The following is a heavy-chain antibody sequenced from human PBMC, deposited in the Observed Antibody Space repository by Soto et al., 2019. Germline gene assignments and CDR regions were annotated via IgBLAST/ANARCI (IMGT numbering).Heavy chain of an antibody. CDR3: ARWAEDCSDGSCYSGFDY. D-gene: IGHD2-15*01. CDR2: IYPGDSDT. CDR1: GYSFTSYW. Sequence: PGESLKISCKGSGYSFTSYWIGWVRQMPGKGLEWMGIIYPGDSDTRYSPSFQGQVTISADKSISTAYLQWSSLKASDTAMYYCARWAEDCSDGSCYSGFDYWGQGTLVTVSS. V-gene: IGHV5-51*01. J-gene: IGHJ4*02.